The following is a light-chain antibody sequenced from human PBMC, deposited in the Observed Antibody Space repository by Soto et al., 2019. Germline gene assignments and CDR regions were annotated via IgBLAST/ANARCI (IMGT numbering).Light chain of an antibody. J-gene: IGLJ1*01. CDR1: SSDVGGYNY. CDR3: SSYTSSSTLV. Sequence: QSALTQPASVSGSPGQSITISCTGTSSDVGGYNYVSWYQQHPGEAPKLMIYEVSNRPSGVSNRFSGSKSGNTASLTISGLQAEDEADYYCSSYTSSSTLVFGTGTKVTV. CDR2: EVS. V-gene: IGLV2-14*01.